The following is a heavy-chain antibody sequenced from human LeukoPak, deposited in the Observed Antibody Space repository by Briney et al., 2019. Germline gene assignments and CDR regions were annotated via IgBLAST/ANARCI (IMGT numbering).Heavy chain of an antibody. Sequence: ASVKVSCKASGYTFTSYGISWVRQAPGQGLEWMGWISAYNGNTNYVQKLQGRVTMTTDTSTSTAYMELRSLRSDDTAVYYCARDPASSLTGNYYYMDVWGKGTTVTISS. V-gene: IGHV1-18*01. CDR3: ARDPASSLTGNYYYMDV. D-gene: IGHD3-9*01. CDR2: ISAYNGNT. CDR1: GYTFTSYG. J-gene: IGHJ6*03.